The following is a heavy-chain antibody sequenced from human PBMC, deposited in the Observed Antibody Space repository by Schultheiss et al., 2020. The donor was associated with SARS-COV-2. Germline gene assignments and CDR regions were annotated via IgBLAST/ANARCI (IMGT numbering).Heavy chain of an antibody. V-gene: IGHV1-18*01. D-gene: IGHD3-9*01. CDR3: ARHHGYYDILTGRYTPQGYYFDY. CDR1: GYTFTSYG. J-gene: IGHJ4*02. CDR2: ISAYNGNT. Sequence: ASVKVSCKASGYTFTSYGISWVRQAPGQGLEWMGWISAYNGNTNYAQKLQGRVTMTTDTSTSTAYMELRSLRSDDTAVYYCARHHGYYDILTGRYTPQGYYFDYWGQGTLVTVSS.